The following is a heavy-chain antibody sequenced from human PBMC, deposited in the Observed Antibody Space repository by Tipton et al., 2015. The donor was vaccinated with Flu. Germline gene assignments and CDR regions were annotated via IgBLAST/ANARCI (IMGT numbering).Heavy chain of an antibody. J-gene: IGHJ4*02. CDR2: IDLSASR. V-gene: IGHV3-66*04. Sequence: GSLRLSCAASGFTVSADYMSWVRQAPGKGLEWVALIDLSASRYYRDSVKGRFAISRDNSKNTLFLQMNSLRTEDTAVYYCARHDRSGWFFDFWGQGTLVTVSP. CDR3: ARHDRSGWFFDF. D-gene: IGHD6-19*01. CDR1: GFTVSADY.